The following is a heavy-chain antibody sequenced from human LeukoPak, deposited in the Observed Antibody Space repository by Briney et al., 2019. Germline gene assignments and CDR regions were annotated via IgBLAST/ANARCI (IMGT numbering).Heavy chain of an antibody. V-gene: IGHV3-30*18. J-gene: IGHJ4*02. CDR1: GFIFNTYG. CDR3: AKDRSTGGYYGSGRSFGY. Sequence: GGSLRLSCAGSGFIFNTYGMHWVRQAPGKGLEWVAGISHDGTNKYHADSVKGRFTISRDNSKNTLYLQMNSLRAEDTAVYYCAKDRSTGGYYGSGRSFGYWGQGTLVTVSS. CDR2: ISHDGTNK. D-gene: IGHD3-10*01.